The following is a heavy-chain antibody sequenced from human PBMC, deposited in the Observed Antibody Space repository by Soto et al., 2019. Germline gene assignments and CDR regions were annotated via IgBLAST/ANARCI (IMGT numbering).Heavy chain of an antibody. J-gene: IGHJ4*02. CDR2: IYYSGST. D-gene: IGHD2-15*01. CDR1: GGSISSSSYY. V-gene: IGHV4-39*01. Sequence: QLQLQESGPGLVKPSETLSLTCTVSGGSISSSSYYWGWIRQPPGKGLEWIGSIYYSGSTYYNPSLKSRVTISVDTSKNQFSLKLSSVTAADTAVYYCEGGLYIVVVVAAEQFDYWGQGTLVTVSS. CDR3: EGGLYIVVVVAAEQFDY.